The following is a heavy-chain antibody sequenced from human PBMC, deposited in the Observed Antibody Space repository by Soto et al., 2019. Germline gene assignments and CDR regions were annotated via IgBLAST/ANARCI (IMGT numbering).Heavy chain of an antibody. J-gene: IGHJ5*02. V-gene: IGHV1-2*02. CDR3: AKDLTRQLAYWLDP. CDR2: INAHSGGT. Sequence: AAVKVSCKXSGFSFTGYYIHWLGQAPGEGLEWMGWINAHSGGTEYAQKFQGRVTLTRDTSIATAYLTLTSLTSDDTARYYCAKDLTRQLAYWLDPWGQGTQVTVSS. CDR1: GFSFTGYY. D-gene: IGHD6-6*01.